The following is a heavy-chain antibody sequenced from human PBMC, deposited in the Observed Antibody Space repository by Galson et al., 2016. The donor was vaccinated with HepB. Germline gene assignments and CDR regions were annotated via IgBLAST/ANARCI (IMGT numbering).Heavy chain of an antibody. Sequence: SETLSLTCSVSGGSISDYHWSWIRQSPGKGLDWIGFVYYSGGTSYNPSLKSRVTMSVDTSKNQFSLELRSVTAADTAVYYCAREGSGWYRGLMDRWGQGKLVTVSS. CDR2: VYYSGGT. CDR1: GGSISDYH. V-gene: IGHV4-59*01. CDR3: AREGSGWYRGLMDR. D-gene: IGHD6-19*01. J-gene: IGHJ4*01.